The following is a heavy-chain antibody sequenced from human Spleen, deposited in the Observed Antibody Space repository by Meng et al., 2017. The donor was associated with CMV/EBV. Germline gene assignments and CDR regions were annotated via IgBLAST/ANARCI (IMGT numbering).Heavy chain of an antibody. CDR1: GYTLTDYY. J-gene: IGHJ4*02. CDR3: ARSSGWSRFDY. CDR2: INPNDDT. V-gene: IGHV1-2*02. D-gene: IGHD6-19*01. Sequence: QVRLVQPGAEGKKPGASVKVSCKASGYTLTDYYIPWVRQAPGQWLEWMGWINPNDDTNYAQNFQGRVTMTRDMSINTVYMELSRLTSDDTAVYYCARSSGWSRFDYWGQGTLVTVSS.